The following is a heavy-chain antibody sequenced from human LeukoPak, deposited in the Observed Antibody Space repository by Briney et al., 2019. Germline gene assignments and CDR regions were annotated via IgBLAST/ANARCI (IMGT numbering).Heavy chain of an antibody. Sequence: GGSLRLSCAASGFAFSNYAMSWVRQAPGKGLEWVSGISGSGSRTFYADSVKGRFTISRDNFKNTLYLQMNSLRAEDTAVYYCAKDREGYSGYGGYYFDYWGQGTLVTVSS. CDR3: AKDREGYSGYGGYYFDY. J-gene: IGHJ4*02. CDR1: GFAFSNYA. D-gene: IGHD5-12*01. CDR2: ISGSGSRT. V-gene: IGHV3-23*01.